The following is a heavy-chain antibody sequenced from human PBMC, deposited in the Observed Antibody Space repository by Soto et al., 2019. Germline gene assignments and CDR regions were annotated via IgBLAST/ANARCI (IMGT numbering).Heavy chain of an antibody. CDR1: GFTFTNYS. CDR2: ISNTGSTI. CDR3: ARGTMTAVSKTDS. Sequence: EVQLVESGGGLVQPGGSLRLSCAASGFTFTNYSMNWVRLAPGKGLEWLSYISNTGSTIYYADSVKGRFTISRDNAKNSLYLQMSGLRVEDTAVYYCARGTMTAVSKTDSWGQGALVTVSS. D-gene: IGHD4-17*01. J-gene: IGHJ4*02. V-gene: IGHV3-48*01.